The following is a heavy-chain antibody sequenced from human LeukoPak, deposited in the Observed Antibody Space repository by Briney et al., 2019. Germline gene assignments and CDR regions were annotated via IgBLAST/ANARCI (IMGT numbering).Heavy chain of an antibody. D-gene: IGHD2-15*01. J-gene: IGHJ4*02. CDR3: ARDRGWPAVHFDL. V-gene: IGHV3-33*01. Sequence: GGSLRLSCAASGFTFRNYGMHWVRQAPGKGLEWVAVIWYDGSNKYYVDSVRGRFTVSRDNSKSMLYLQMNSLGAEDTALYYCARDRGWPAVHFDLWGQGTLVTVSS. CDR1: GFTFRNYG. CDR2: IWYDGSNK.